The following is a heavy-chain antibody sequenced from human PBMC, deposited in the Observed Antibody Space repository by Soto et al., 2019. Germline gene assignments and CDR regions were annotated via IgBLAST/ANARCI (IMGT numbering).Heavy chain of an antibody. CDR2: IYYSGST. CDR1: GGSISSYY. D-gene: IGHD6-13*01. V-gene: IGHV4-59*01. J-gene: IGHJ6*02. CDR3: ARVNSSWGQYYYFGMYV. Sequence: PSLTCTVSGGSISSYYWSWIRQPPGKGLEWIGYIYYSGSTNYNPSLKSRVTISVDTSKNQFSLKLSSVTAADTAVYYCARVNSSWGQYYYFGMYVWGQGTTVTVSS.